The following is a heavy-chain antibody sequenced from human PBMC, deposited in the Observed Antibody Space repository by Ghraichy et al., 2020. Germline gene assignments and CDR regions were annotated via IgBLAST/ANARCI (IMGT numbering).Heavy chain of an antibody. V-gene: IGHV4-34*01. CDR2: VSRSGST. Sequence: SETLSLTCAVYGGSLSDDYWTWIRQPPGKGLEWIGEVSRSGSTTYNPSLKSRVTISVDTSKNQFSLKLNSVTAADTAVYYCALMVVSASMGGGWFDPWGRGTPVTVSS. J-gene: IGHJ5*02. CDR1: GGSLSDDY. D-gene: IGHD2-2*01. CDR3: ALMVVSASMGGGWFDP.